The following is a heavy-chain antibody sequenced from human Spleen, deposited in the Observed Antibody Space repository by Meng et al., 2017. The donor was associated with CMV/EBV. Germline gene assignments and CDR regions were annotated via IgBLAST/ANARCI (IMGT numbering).Heavy chain of an antibody. J-gene: IGHJ5*02. CDR2: IIPIINTP. Sequence: KAAGGNINTNNMTWVRQAPGQGREWMGRIIPIINTPTYEQRFQGRVKITTDASTTTAYMDLSKLRAEDKAVYYGARGGSITTHNWFDPWGQGTLVTVSS. CDR3: ARGGSITTHNWFDP. V-gene: IGHV1-69*16. CDR1: GGNINTNN. D-gene: IGHD1-1*01.